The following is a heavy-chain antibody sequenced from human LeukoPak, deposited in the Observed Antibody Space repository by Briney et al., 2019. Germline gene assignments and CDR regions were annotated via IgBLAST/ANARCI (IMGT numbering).Heavy chain of an antibody. CDR2: IYHSGST. J-gene: IGHJ3*02. D-gene: IGHD3-16*01. CDR3: ASYTDAFDI. CDR1: GYSISSGYY. V-gene: IGHV4-38-2*02. Sequence: PSETLSLTCTVSGYSISSGYYWGSIRQPPGKGLKWIGSIYHSGSTYYNPSLKSRVTISVDTSKNQFSLKLSSVTAADTAVYYCASYTDAFDIWGQGTMVTVSS.